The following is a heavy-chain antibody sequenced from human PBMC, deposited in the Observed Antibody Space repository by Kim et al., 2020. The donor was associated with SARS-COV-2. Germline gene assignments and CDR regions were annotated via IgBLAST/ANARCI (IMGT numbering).Heavy chain of an antibody. CDR2: IIPIFGTA. D-gene: IGHD6-13*01. CDR3: ARECFIAVAGLNWVDP. Sequence: SVKVSCKASGDTFTSYAISWVRQAPGQGLEWMGWIIPIFGTANYAQKLQGRVTITADASTSTAYMELSSLRSEDTAVYYCARECFIAVAGLNWVDPW. J-gene: IGHJ5*02. CDR1: GDTFTSYA. V-gene: IGHV1-69*13.